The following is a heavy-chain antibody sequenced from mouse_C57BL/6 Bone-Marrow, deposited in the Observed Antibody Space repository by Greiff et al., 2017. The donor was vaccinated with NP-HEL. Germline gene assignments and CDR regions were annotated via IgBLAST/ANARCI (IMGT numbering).Heavy chain of an antibody. V-gene: IGHV1-69*01. J-gene: IGHJ1*03. CDR3: ASRGRRRWYFDV. D-gene: IGHD1-1*01. CDR2: IDPSDSYT. CDR1: GYTFTSYW. Sequence: VQLQQPGAELVMPGASVKLSCKASGYTFTSYWMHWVKQRPGQGLEWIGEIDPSDSYTNYNQKFKGKSTLTVDKSSSTAYMQLSSLTSEDSAVYYCASRGRRRWYFDVWGTGTTVTVSS.